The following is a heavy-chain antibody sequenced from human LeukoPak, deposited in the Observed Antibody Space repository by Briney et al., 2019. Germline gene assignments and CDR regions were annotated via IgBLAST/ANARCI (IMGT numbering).Heavy chain of an antibody. CDR1: GYTLTDYF. J-gene: IGHJ6*02. CDR3: ARAASDIVVVPAAEDGMDV. D-gene: IGHD2-2*01. CDR2: INGHSGVT. V-gene: IGHV1-18*04. Sequence: ASMTVSCKASGYTLTDYFTHWVRQAPGQPPEWIGWINGHSGVTTYAQKLQGRVTMTTDTSTSTAYMELRSLRSDDTAVYYCARAASDIVVVPAAEDGMDVWGQGTTVTVSS.